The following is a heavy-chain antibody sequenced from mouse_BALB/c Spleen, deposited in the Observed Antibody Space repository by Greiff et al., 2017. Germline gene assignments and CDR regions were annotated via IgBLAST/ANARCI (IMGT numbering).Heavy chain of an antibody. J-gene: IGHJ2*01. Sequence: EVQLVESGGGLVKPGGSLRLSCATSGFTFTDYYMSWVRQPPGKALEWLGIIRNKANGYTAEYSASVKGRFTISRDNSQSILYLQMNTLRAEDSATNYCARAIGYWGQGTTLTVSA. CDR2: IRNKANGYTA. CDR1: GFTFTDYY. V-gene: IGHV7-3*02. CDR3: ARAIGY.